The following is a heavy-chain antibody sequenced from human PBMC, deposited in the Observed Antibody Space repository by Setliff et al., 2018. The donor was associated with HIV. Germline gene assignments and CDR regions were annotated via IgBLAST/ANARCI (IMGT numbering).Heavy chain of an antibody. CDR3: ASYRKAERWLQLGGNFDY. V-gene: IGHV4-39*01. D-gene: IGHD5-12*01. Sequence: SETLSLTCILSGGSISTSNYYWGWIRQPPGKGLEWIGEINHSGSTNYNPSLKSRVTISVDTSKNQFSLKLSSVTAADTAVYYCASYRKAERWLQLGGNFDYWGQGTLVTVSS. CDR1: GGSISTSNYY. CDR2: INHSGST. J-gene: IGHJ4*02.